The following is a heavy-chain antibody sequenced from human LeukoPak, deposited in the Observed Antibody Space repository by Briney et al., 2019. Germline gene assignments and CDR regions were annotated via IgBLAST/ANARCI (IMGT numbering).Heavy chain of an antibody. CDR1: GGSISSYY. CDR3: ARVDYDSSGYPLNFDY. CDR2: TYYSGST. J-gene: IGHJ4*02. V-gene: IGHV4-59*01. Sequence: PSETLSLTCTVSGGSISSYYWSWIRQPPGKGLEWIGYTYYSGSTNYNPSLKSRVTISVDTSKNQFSLKLSSVTAADTAVYYCARVDYDSSGYPLNFDYWGQGTLVTVSS. D-gene: IGHD3-22*01.